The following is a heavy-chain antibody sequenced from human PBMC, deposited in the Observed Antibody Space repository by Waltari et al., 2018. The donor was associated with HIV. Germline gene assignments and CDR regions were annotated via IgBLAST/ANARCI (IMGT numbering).Heavy chain of an antibody. J-gene: IGHJ5*02. V-gene: IGHV4-34*01. CDR2: VGYSGAT. CDR3: ARGSQHHDL. Sequence: QVQLQQWGTGLLQPQGPLSLKCAIYGTSFSGYYWSLIRQSPTKGLEWIGEVGYSGATNYNPSFEGRVSISADTSKNQLSLNLTSLTAADTGVYFCARGSQHHDLWGQGTLVAVS. CDR1: GTSFSGYY.